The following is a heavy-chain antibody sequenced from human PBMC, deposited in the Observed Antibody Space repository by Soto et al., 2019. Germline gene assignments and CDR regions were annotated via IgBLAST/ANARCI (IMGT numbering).Heavy chain of an antibody. V-gene: IGHV1-69*06. CDR2: IIPIFGAP. J-gene: IGHJ3*02. CDR1: GGSFSSYA. CDR3: ARAGPVSGNHAFDI. D-gene: IGHD6-19*01. Sequence: QVQLVQSGAEVKKPGSSVKVSCKASGGSFSSYAISWVRQAPVQGLEWMGGIIPIFGAPTYAPKFQGRVTIIADKSTSTADMELSSLRSEDTALYYCARAGPVSGNHAFDIWGQWTLVTVSS.